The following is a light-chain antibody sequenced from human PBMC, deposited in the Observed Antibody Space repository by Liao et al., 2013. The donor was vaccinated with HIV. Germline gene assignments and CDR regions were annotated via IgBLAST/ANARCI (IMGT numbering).Light chain of an antibody. V-gene: IGLV3-21*04. CDR1: NIGSKS. CDR3: QVWDNSVDRVV. Sequence: SYELTQPPSVSVAPGKTARITCGGNNIGSKSVHWYQQKPGQAPVLVIQYDTARPSGIPNRFSASESGATATLTIRRVEVGDEADYFCQVWDNSVDRVVFGGGTKLTVL. CDR2: YDT. J-gene: IGLJ2*01.